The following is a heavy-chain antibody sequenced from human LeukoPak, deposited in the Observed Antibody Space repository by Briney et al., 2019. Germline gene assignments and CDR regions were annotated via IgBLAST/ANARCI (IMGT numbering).Heavy chain of an antibody. CDR1: GGSISSGSYY. D-gene: IGHD1-20*01. CDR2: IYTSGST. CDR3: ARDTTLITGTGSFDH. Sequence: PSETLSLTCTVSGGSISSGSYYWNWIRQPAGKGLEWIARIYTSGSTNYNPSLKSRVIISVDTSKNQFSLKLTSVTAADTAVYYCARDTTLITGTGSFDHWGQGTLVTVSS. V-gene: IGHV4-61*02. J-gene: IGHJ4*02.